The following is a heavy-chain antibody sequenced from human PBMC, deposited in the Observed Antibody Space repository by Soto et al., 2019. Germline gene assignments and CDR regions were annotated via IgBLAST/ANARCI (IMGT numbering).Heavy chain of an antibody. CDR3: AKPPLTPLGCSSTSCYVDY. Sequence: GGSLRLSCAASGFTFSSYAMSWVRQAPGKGLEWVSAISGSGGSTYYADSVKGRFTISRDNSKNTLYLQMNSLRAEDTAVYYCAKPPLTPLGCSSTSCYVDYWGQGTLVTVSS. D-gene: IGHD2-2*01. CDR2: ISGSGGST. CDR1: GFTFSSYA. V-gene: IGHV3-23*01. J-gene: IGHJ4*02.